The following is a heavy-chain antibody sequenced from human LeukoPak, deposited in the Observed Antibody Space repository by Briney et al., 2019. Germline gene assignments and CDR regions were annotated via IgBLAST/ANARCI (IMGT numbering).Heavy chain of an antibody. CDR3: ARAARRSYYNG. CDR2: INHSGST. CDR1: GGSFSGYY. J-gene: IGHJ4*02. V-gene: IGHV4-34*01. Sequence: PSETLSLPFAVYGGSFSGYYWSWIRPPPGKGLAWIGEINHSGSTNYNPSLKSRVTISVDTSKNQFSLKLSSVTAADTAVYYCARAARRSYYNGWGQGTLVTVSS. D-gene: IGHD3-10*01.